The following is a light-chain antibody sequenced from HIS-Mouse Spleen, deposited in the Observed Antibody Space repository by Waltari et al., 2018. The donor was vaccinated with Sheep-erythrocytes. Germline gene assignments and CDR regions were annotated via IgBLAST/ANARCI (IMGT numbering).Light chain of an antibody. V-gene: IGLV2-11*01. CDR3: CSYAGSYNHV. J-gene: IGLJ1*01. Sequence: QSALTQPRSVSGSPGQSVTISCTGTSSDGGGHTHVPWYQQHPGKAPKLRIYDVSKRPSGVPDRFSGSKSGNTASLTISGLQAEDEADYYCCSYAGSYNHVFATGTKVTVL. CDR2: DVS. CDR1: SSDGGGHTH.